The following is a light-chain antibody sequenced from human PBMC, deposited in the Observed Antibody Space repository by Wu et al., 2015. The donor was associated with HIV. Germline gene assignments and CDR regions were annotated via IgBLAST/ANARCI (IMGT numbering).Light chain of an antibody. CDR1: QEISNY. CDR3: QQYDTLVT. Sequence: DIQMTQSPSSLAASVGDRVTITCQASQEISNYLNWYQQKPGKTPKLLIYDAFNLERGVPSRFRGSGSGTNFTFTISSLVPEDIATYYCQQYDTLVTFGGGTKV. J-gene: IGKJ4*01. V-gene: IGKV1-33*01. CDR2: DAF.